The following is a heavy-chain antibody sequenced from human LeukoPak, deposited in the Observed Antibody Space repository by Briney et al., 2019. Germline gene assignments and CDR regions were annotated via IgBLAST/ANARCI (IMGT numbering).Heavy chain of an antibody. D-gene: IGHD4-17*01. Sequence: PSETLSLTCTVSGXSISSYYWSWIPQPAGKGQEWIGRIYTSGSTNYNPSLKSRVTMSVDTSKNQFSLKLSSVTAADTAVYYCARVSVDYGGFDPWGQGNLVTVSS. CDR3: ARVSVDYGGFDP. CDR2: IYTSGST. CDR1: GXSISSYY. J-gene: IGHJ5*02. V-gene: IGHV4-4*07.